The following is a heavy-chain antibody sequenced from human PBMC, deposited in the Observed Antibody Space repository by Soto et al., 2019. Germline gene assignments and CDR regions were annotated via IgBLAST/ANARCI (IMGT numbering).Heavy chain of an antibody. CDR2: IYSGGST. Sequence: EVQLVESGGGLVQPGGSLRLSCAASGFTVSSNYMSWVRQAPGKGLEWVSVIYSGGSTYYADSVKGRFTISRENPKHTLYLQMNSRRAEDTAVYYCARGRGHSFDYWGQGTLVTVS. D-gene: IGHD2-15*01. V-gene: IGHV3-66*01. CDR1: GFTVSSNY. J-gene: IGHJ4*02. CDR3: ARGRGHSFDY.